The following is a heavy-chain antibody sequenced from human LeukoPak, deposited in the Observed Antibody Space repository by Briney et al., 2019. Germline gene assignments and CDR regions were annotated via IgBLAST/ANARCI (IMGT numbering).Heavy chain of an antibody. CDR2: IKQDGGEI. CDR1: GFSFSRYW. Sequence: PGGSLRLSCAASGFSFSRYWMSWVRQVPRKGLEWVANIKQDGGEIYYVDSVKGRFTISRGNAKNSLYLQMNSLRAEDTAVYYCARGTVTDADFDYWGQGTLVTVSS. D-gene: IGHD4-17*01. V-gene: IGHV3-7*03. CDR3: ARGTVTDADFDY. J-gene: IGHJ4*02.